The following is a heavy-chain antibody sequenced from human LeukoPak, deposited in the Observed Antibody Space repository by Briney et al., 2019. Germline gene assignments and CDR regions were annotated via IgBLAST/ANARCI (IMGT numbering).Heavy chain of an antibody. CDR2: IYYSGST. D-gene: IGHD2-2*01. J-gene: IGHJ4*02. Sequence: PSETLSLTCTVSGGSISSSSYYWGWIRQPPGKGLEWIGSIYYSGSTYYNPSLKSRVSISVDTSKSQFSLKLSSVTAADTAVYYCARARRVPAASVDYWGQGTLVTVSS. CDR3: ARARRVPAASVDY. CDR1: GGSISSSSYY. V-gene: IGHV4-39*07.